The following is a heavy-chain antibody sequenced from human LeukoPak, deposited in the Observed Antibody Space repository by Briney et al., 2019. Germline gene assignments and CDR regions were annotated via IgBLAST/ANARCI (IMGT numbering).Heavy chain of an antibody. J-gene: IGHJ4*02. CDR1: GFTFDDYA. CDR2: MNWNGVNT. V-gene: IGHV3-9*01. D-gene: IGHD2-2*01. CDR3: VKADCSSTSCLTDS. Sequence: GGSLRLSCAASGFTFDDYAMHWVRQGPGKGLEWVSGMNWNGVNTDYADSVKGRSTISRENAQNSLYLQMSSLRPEDTALYYCVKADCSSTSCLTDSWGPGTPVIVSS.